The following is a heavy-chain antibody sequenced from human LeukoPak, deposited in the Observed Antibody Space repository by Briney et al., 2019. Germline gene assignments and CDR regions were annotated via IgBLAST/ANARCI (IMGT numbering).Heavy chain of an antibody. Sequence: GGSLRLSCTVSGFTVSSNSMSWVRQAPGKGLEWVSFIYSDNTHYSDSVKGRFTISRDNSQNTVSLQVNNLRTEDTAFYYCAKTSLSDASGHYYYMDVWGKGTTVTVSS. CDR2: IYSDNT. CDR1: GFTVSSNS. J-gene: IGHJ6*03. V-gene: IGHV3-66*03. D-gene: IGHD3-3*01. CDR3: AKTSLSDASGHYYYMDV.